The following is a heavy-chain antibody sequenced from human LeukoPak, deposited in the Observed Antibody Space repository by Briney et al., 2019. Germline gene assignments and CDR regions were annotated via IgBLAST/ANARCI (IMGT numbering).Heavy chain of an antibody. CDR3: TREYSGSFDY. D-gene: IGHD1-26*01. V-gene: IGHV3-15*01. Sequence: PGGSLRLSCAASGLTFSNAWMNWVRQTPEKGLEWVGLIKSTASGGTIDYAAPVKGRFTISRDDSKNTLHLQMNSLKIGDTAMYYCTREYSGSFDYWGQGALVTVSS. J-gene: IGHJ4*02. CDR1: GLTFSNAW. CDR2: IKSTASGGTI.